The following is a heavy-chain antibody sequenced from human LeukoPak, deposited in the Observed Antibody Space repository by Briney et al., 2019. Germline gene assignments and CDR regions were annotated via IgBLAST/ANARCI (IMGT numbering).Heavy chain of an antibody. CDR1: GFTFSSYA. J-gene: IGHJ4*02. D-gene: IGHD6-19*01. Sequence: PGGSLRLSCAASGFTFSSYAMSWVRQAPGKGLEWVSAISGSGGSTYYADSVKGRFTISRDNSKNTLYLQMNSLRAEDTAVYCCAKLTGYSSGLSDYWGQGTLVTVSS. CDR3: AKLTGYSSGLSDY. CDR2: ISGSGGST. V-gene: IGHV3-23*01.